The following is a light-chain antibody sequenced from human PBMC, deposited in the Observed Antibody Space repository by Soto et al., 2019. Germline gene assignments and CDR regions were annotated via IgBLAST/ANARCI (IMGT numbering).Light chain of an antibody. Sequence: IQLTQSPSSLSASVGDRVTVTCRASQNINIYLNWYQQKPGKAPTLLIYGASSLQSGVPSRFSGGGSRTDFTLTISSLQAEDFATYYCQQSDRSPYTFGQGTRLEI. J-gene: IGKJ2*01. CDR3: QQSDRSPYT. CDR1: QNINIY. CDR2: GAS. V-gene: IGKV1-39*01.